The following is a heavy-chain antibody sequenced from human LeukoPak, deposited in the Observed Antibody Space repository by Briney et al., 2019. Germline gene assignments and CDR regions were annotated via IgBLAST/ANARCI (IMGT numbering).Heavy chain of an antibody. V-gene: IGHV3-33*08. CDR3: ARDAGGAFGNYVNYFDY. J-gene: IGHJ4*02. CDR2: IWYDGTNI. Sequence: GGSLRLSCAASGFTFSSYWMHWVRQAPGKGLVWVAVIWYDGTNIYYGDSVKGRFSISRDNSKNTVYLQMDSLRAEDTAVYYCARDAGGAFGNYVNYFDYWGQGTLVTVSS. CDR1: GFTFSSYW. D-gene: IGHD4-11*01.